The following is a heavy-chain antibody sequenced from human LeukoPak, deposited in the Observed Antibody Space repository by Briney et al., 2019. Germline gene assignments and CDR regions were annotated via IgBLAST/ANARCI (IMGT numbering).Heavy chain of an antibody. Sequence: PGGSLRLSFAASGFPLNNNYMSRGRQAPGKGPEWVSINYSGGSTKYADSVKVRFTIYRDTSKNTLYLQMNSLSAEDSAVYYCVSDILRNFDYWGQGTLVTVSS. D-gene: IGHD2-21*01. CDR2: NYSGGST. CDR3: VSDILRNFDY. CDR1: GFPLNNNY. V-gene: IGHV3-53*01. J-gene: IGHJ4*02.